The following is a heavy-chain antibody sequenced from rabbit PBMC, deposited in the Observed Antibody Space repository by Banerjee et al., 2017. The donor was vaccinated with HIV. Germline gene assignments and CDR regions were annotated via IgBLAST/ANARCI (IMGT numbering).Heavy chain of an antibody. CDR2: IYAGSSGTT. CDR3: AREGYAGYASYGMDL. V-gene: IGHV1S40*01. J-gene: IGHJ6*01. CDR1: GFSFSSSDY. Sequence: QSLEESGGDLVKPGASLTLTCTASGFSFSSSDYVCWVRQAPGKGLEWIACIYAGSSGTTYYASWAKGRFTISKTSSTTVTLQMTSLTAADTATYFCAREGYAGYASYGMDLWGQGTLVTVS. D-gene: IGHD7-1*01.